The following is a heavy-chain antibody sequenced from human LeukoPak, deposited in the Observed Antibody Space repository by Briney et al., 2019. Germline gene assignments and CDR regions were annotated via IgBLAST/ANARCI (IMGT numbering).Heavy chain of an antibody. D-gene: IGHD1-26*01. CDR2: ISSSSSTI. Sequence: GGSLRLSCAASGFTFSSYSMNWVRQAPGKGLEWVSYISSSSSTIYYADSVKGRFTISRDNAKNSLYLQVNSLRAEDTAVYYCARDDVGASANWGQGTLVTVSS. J-gene: IGHJ4*02. CDR3: ARDDVGASAN. CDR1: GFTFSSYS. V-gene: IGHV3-48*01.